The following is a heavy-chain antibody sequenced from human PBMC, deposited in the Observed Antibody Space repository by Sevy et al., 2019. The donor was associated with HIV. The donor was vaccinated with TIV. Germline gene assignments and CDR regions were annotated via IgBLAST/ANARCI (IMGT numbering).Heavy chain of an antibody. CDR3: ARESYDFWTGPVDYDYGMDV. V-gene: IGHV1-2*02. D-gene: IGHD3-3*01. Sequence: ASVKVSCKASGYTFSDSGYYVHWVRQAPGQGLECMGWINPKSGATNYAQKFPGRVTMTRDTSVSTANMELSRLTSDDTAVYYCARESYDFWTGPVDYDYGMDVWGQGTTVTVSS. CDR1: GYTFSDSGYY. CDR2: INPKSGAT. J-gene: IGHJ6*02.